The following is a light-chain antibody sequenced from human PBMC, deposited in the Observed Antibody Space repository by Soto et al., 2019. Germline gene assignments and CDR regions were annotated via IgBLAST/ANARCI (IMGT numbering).Light chain of an antibody. V-gene: IGKV3D-15*01. J-gene: IGKJ4*01. Sequence: EIVMTQSPVTLSVSPGERVTLSCRASQNVNNNLAWYQQRPGQAPRVLIYGASNRASGNPDRFSGSGSGTDFTLTISSLEPDDFALYCCQQYKDWPPLTFGGGTRVEIK. CDR3: QQYKDWPPLT. CDR1: QNVNNN. CDR2: GAS.